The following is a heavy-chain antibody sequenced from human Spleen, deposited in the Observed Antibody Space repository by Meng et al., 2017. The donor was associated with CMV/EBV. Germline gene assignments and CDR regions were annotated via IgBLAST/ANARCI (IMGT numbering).Heavy chain of an antibody. D-gene: IGHD3-9*01. Sequence: LSCAASGFTFSGSAMNWVRQASGKGLEWVGRIRSKANSYATAYAASVKGRFTISRDDSKNTAYLQMNSLKTEDTAVYYCTRLFKFDPWGQGTLVTVSS. V-gene: IGHV3-73*01. J-gene: IGHJ5*02. CDR1: GFTFSGSA. CDR2: IRSKANSYAT. CDR3: TRLFKFDP.